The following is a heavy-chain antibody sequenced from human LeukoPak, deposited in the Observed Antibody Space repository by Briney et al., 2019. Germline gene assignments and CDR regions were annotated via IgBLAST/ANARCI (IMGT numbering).Heavy chain of an antibody. Sequence: GGSLRLSCAASGFTFSSYGMHWVRQAPGKGLEWVAVISYDGSNKYYADSVKGRFTISRDNSKNTLYLRMNSLRAEDTAVYYCAKAGRGEGFDYWGQGTLVTVSS. J-gene: IGHJ4*02. CDR2: ISYDGSNK. D-gene: IGHD4-17*01. CDR3: AKAGRGEGFDY. V-gene: IGHV3-30*18. CDR1: GFTFSSYG.